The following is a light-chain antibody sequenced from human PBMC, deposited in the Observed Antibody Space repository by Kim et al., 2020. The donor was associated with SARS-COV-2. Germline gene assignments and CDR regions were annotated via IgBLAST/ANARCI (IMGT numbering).Light chain of an antibody. V-gene: IGLV3-21*04. Sequence: SYELTQPPSVSVAPGKTARITCGGNNIGNKSVHWYQQKPGQAPVLVIYYDSDRPSGIPERFSGSNSGNTATLTISRVEAGDEADYYCQVWDSSSDHRVFGTGTKVTVL. CDR3: QVWDSSSDHRV. CDR1: NIGNKS. J-gene: IGLJ1*01. CDR2: YDS.